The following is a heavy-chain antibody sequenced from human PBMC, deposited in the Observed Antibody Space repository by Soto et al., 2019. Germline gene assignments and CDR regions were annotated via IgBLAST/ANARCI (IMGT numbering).Heavy chain of an antibody. Sequence: TLSLTCTVSGGSISSYYWSWIRQPPGKGLEWIGYIYYSGRTNYNPSLKSRVTISVDTSKNQFSLKLSSVTAADTAVYYCARRYGGNLDYWGQGTLVTVSS. CDR3: ARRYGGNLDY. CDR1: GGSISSYY. D-gene: IGHD2-15*01. V-gene: IGHV4-59*08. J-gene: IGHJ4*02. CDR2: IYYSGRT.